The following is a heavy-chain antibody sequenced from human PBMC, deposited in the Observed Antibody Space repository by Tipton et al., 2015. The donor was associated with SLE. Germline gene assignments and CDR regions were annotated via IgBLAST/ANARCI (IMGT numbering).Heavy chain of an antibody. CDR2: IYYSGST. CDR1: GGSISSGGHY. CDR3: ARRYGGGYFDL. J-gene: IGHJ2*01. V-gene: IGHV4-31*03. Sequence: TLSLTCTVSGGSISSGGHYWSWIRQHPGKGLEWIGYIYYSGSTFYNPSLNSRVTISVDTSKNQFSLKLTSVTAADTAVYYCARRYGGGYFDLWGRGSLVPVSS. D-gene: IGHD3-16*01.